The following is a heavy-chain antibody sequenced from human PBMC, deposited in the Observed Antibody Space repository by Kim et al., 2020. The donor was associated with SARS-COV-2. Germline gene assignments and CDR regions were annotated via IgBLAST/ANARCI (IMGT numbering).Heavy chain of an antibody. CDR1: GFSLSTRGMC. D-gene: IGHD1-7*01. V-gene: IGHV2-70*11. CDR2: IDWDDDK. J-gene: IGHJ6*03. CDR3: ARIRGSGTTRSQSYRYYVDI. Sequence: SGPTLVNPTQTLTLTCTFSGFSLSTRGMCVSWIRQPPGKALEWLARIDWDDDKYYNTSLKTRLTTSKDTYKNQVVLTMTNMDPVDTASYYCARIRGSGTTRSQSYRYYVDIWGKGTTVTVSS.